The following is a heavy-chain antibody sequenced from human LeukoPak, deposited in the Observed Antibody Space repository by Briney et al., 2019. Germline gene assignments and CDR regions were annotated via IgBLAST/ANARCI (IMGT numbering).Heavy chain of an antibody. J-gene: IGHJ6*02. CDR2: IYTSGST. V-gene: IGHV4-4*07. Sequence: PSETLSLTCTVSGGSISSYYWSWIRQPAGKGLEWIGRIYTSGSTNYNPSLKSRVTISVDTSKNQFSLKLSSVTAADTAVYYRARHETSSTASYYYGMDVWGQGTTVTVSS. D-gene: IGHD4-17*01. CDR1: GGSISSYY. CDR3: ARHETSSTASYYYGMDV.